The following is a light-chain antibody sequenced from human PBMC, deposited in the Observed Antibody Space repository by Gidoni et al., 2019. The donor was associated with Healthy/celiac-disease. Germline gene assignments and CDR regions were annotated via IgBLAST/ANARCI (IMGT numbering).Light chain of an antibody. CDR1: ALPKPY. J-gene: IGLJ2*01. CDR2: KDS. Sequence: SYELTQPPSVSVSPAQTASITCSGDALPKPYAYWYQQKPGQAPVLVIYKDSERPSGIPERFSGSSSGTTVTLTISGVQAEDEADYYCQSADSSGTYVVFGGGTKLTVL. CDR3: QSADSSGTYVV. V-gene: IGLV3-25*02.